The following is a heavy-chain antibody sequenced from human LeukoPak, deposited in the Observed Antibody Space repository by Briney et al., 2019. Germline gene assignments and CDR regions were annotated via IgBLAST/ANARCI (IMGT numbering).Heavy chain of an antibody. CDR2: IYPGDSDT. V-gene: IGHV5-51*01. D-gene: IGHD4-11*01. CDR1: GYSFTRYW. CDR3: ARHDASRLPSFHFDY. Sequence: GESLKISCKGSGYSFTRYWIGWVRQLPGKGLEWMGIIYPGDSDTRYSPPFQGQVTISADKSISTAYLQWSRLKASDTAMYYCARHDASRLPSFHFDYWGQGTLVTVSS. J-gene: IGHJ4*02.